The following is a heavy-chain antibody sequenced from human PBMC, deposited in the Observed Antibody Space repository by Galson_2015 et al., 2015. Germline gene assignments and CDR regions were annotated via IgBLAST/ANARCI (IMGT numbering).Heavy chain of an antibody. Sequence: SLRLSCAASGFTFSSYEMNWVRQAPGKGLEWVSYISSSGSTIYYADSVKGRFTISRDNAKNSLYLQMNSLRAEDTAVYYCARNFYYDFWSGYSAAYYFDYWGQGTLVTVSS. J-gene: IGHJ4*02. CDR2: ISSSGSTI. V-gene: IGHV3-48*03. CDR1: GFTFSSYE. D-gene: IGHD3-3*01. CDR3: ARNFYYDFWSGYSAAYYFDY.